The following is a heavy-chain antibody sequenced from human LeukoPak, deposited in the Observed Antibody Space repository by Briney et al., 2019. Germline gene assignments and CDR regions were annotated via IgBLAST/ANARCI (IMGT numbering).Heavy chain of an antibody. CDR1: GGSISSGGYS. CDR3: ARRIAVAGILDY. J-gene: IGHJ4*02. CDR2: IYYSGST. D-gene: IGHD6-19*01. Sequence: PSQTLSLTCAVSGGSISSGGYSWSWIRQPPGKGLEWIGSIYYSGSTFYNPSLKSRVTISVDTSKNQFSLKLSSVTAADTAVYYCARRIAVAGILDYWGQGTLVTVSS. V-gene: IGHV4-30-2*03.